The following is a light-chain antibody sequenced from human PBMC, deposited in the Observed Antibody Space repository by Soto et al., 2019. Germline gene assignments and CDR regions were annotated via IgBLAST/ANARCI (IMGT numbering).Light chain of an antibody. Sequence: IVLTQSPDTLSLSPGERATLSCRASQRVSSSYLAWYQQKPGQAPRLFIYGASSRATGIPDRFSGSGSGTDFTLTISRLEPEDFAVYYCKQYGSSPPWTFGQGTKVEIK. CDR1: QRVSSSY. CDR3: KQYGSSPPWT. J-gene: IGKJ1*01. V-gene: IGKV3-20*01. CDR2: GAS.